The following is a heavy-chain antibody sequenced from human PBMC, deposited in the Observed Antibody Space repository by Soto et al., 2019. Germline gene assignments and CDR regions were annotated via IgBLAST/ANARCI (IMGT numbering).Heavy chain of an antibody. V-gene: IGHV3-30*18. CDR1: GFNFGSYG. CDR2: VSYDGSNQ. J-gene: IGHJ4*02. CDR3: AKDPSYLDS. Sequence: HVQLVESGGGVVQPGTSLRLACAASGFNFGSYGMHWVRQTPGKGLEWVAVVSYDGSNQYYGDSVKGRFTITRDNSKNTLFLQMNSLRPEDTAVYYCAKDPSYLDSWGQGTLVTVSS.